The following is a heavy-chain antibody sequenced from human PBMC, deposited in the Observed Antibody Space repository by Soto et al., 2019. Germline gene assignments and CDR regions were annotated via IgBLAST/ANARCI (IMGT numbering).Heavy chain of an antibody. CDR2: INAGNGNT. D-gene: IGHD3-10*01. V-gene: IGHV1-3*01. Sequence: ASVNVSCKASGYTFTSYARHWVRQAPGQRLEWMGWINAGNGNTKYSQKFQGRVTITRDTSASTAYMELSSLRSEDSAVYYCARERANNTVIRGVTYRYYHEMDVWGKGPTVTVSS. CDR3: ARERANNTVIRGVTYRYYHEMDV. J-gene: IGHJ6*04. CDR1: GYTFTSYA.